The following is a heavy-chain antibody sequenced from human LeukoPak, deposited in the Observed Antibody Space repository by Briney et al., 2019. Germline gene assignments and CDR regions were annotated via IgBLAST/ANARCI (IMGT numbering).Heavy chain of an antibody. D-gene: IGHD2-15*01. CDR3: ARATYCSGGSCYHGAGYYYMDV. Sequence: PSNTLSLTCTVSGDSISGFYWSWIRQPPGKGLERIGYIYYSGTTNYNPSLKSRLTISVDTSKNQFSLKLSSVTAADTAVYYCARATYCSGGSCYHGAGYYYMDVWGKGTTVTVSS. CDR2: IYYSGTT. V-gene: IGHV4-59*07. CDR1: GDSISGFY. J-gene: IGHJ6*03.